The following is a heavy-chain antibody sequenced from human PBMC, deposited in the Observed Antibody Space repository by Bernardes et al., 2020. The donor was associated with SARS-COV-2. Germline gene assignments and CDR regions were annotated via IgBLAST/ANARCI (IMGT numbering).Heavy chain of an antibody. J-gene: IGHJ6*02. CDR2: IYYSGST. CDR1: GGSISNYY. Sequence: SETLSLTCTVSGGSISNYYWSWIRQPPGKGLEWIGYIYYSGSTNYNPSLKSRVTISVDTSKNQFSLKLNSVTAADTAVYYCARAPPRVSEYSSGWYSYYYYGMDVWGQGTTVTVSS. CDR3: ARAPPRVSEYSSGWYSYYYYGMDV. V-gene: IGHV4-59*01. D-gene: IGHD6-19*01.